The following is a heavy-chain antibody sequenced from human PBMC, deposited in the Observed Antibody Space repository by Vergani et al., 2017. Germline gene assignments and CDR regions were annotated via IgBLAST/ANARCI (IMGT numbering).Heavy chain of an antibody. J-gene: IGHJ3*02. V-gene: IGHV1-2*02. CDR3: AREVGAAAGTRIRAFDI. CDR1: GYTFTGYY. Sequence: QVQLVQSGAEVKKPGASVKVSCKASGYTFTGYYMHWVRQAPGQGLEWMGWINPNSGGTNYAQKFQGRVTMTRDTSISTAYMERSRLRSDDTAVYYCAREVGAAAGTRIRAFDIWGQGTMVTVSS. D-gene: IGHD6-13*01. CDR2: INPNSGGT.